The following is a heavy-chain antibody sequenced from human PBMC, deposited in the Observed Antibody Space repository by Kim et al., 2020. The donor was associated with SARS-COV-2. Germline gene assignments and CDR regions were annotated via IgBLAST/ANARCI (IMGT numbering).Heavy chain of an antibody. D-gene: IGHD6-19*01. V-gene: IGHV4-31*03. CDR3: ARDSSGWYRGAFDI. CDR2: IYYSGST. CDR1: GGSISSGGYY. Sequence: SETLSLTCTVSGGSISSGGYYWSWIRQHPGKGLEWIGYIYYSGSTYYNPSLKSRVTISVDTSKNQFSLKLSSVTAADTAVYYCARDSSGWYRGAFDIWGQGTMVTVSS. J-gene: IGHJ3*02.